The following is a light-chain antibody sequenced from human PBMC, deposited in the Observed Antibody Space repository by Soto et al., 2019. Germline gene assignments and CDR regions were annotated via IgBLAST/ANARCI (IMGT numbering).Light chain of an antibody. J-gene: IGKJ2*01. Sequence: DIQMTQSPSSLSASVGVRVTITCQASQDISNYLNWYQQKPGKAPKLLIYDASNLETGVPSRFSGSGSGTDFTFTISSLQPEDIATYYCQQYDNRPLYTFGQGTKLEIK. CDR3: QQYDNRPLYT. V-gene: IGKV1-33*01. CDR2: DAS. CDR1: QDISNY.